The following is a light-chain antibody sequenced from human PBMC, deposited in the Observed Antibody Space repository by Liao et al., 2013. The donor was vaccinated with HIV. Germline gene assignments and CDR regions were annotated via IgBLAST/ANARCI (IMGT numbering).Light chain of an antibody. CDR2: YDS. CDR1: NIGIKN. CDR3: QVWDSSSEHPV. V-gene: IGLV3-21*04. Sequence: SYVLTQPPSVSAALGVTAKITCGGNNIGIKNVHWYQQKPGQAPVLVIHYDSDRPSGIPERFSGSKSANTATLTISRVEGGDEADYYCQVWDSSSEHPVFGGGSKLTVL. J-gene: IGLJ3*02.